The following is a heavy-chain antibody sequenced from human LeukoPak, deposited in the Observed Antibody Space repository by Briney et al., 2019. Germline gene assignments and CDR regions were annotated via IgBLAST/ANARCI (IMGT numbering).Heavy chain of an antibody. D-gene: IGHD6-13*01. Sequence: GGSLRLSCAASGFTFSSYAMHWVRQAPGKGLEYVSAISSNGGSTYYANSVKGRFTISRDNSKNTLYLQMGSLRAEDMAVYYCARSNSSSWYEADNWFDPWGQGTLVTVSS. J-gene: IGHJ5*02. CDR2: ISSNGGST. CDR1: GFTFSSYA. V-gene: IGHV3-64*01. CDR3: ARSNSSSWYEADNWFDP.